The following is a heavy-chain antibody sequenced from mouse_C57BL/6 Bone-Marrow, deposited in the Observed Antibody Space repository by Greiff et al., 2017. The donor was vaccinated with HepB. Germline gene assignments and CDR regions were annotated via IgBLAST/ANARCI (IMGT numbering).Heavy chain of an antibody. CDR1: GYTFTSYW. D-gene: IGHD1-1*01. Sequence: QVQLQQPGAELVRPGTSVKLSCKASGYTFTSYWMHWVKQRPGQGLEWIGVIDPSDSYTNYNQKFKGKATLTVDTSSSTAYMQLSSVTSEDSAVYYCASPLLLRGGAYWGQGTLVTVSA. V-gene: IGHV1-59*01. CDR3: ASPLLLRGGAY. J-gene: IGHJ3*01. CDR2: IDPSDSYT.